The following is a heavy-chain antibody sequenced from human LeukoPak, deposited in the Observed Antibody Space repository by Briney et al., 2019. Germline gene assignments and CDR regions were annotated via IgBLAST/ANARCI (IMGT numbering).Heavy chain of an antibody. J-gene: IGHJ4*02. CDR1: GGSISSYY. CDR3: AGRRRYGGYIDY. V-gene: IGHV4-59*01. CDR2: IYYSGST. D-gene: IGHD3-16*02. Sequence: PSETLSLTCTVSGGSISSYYWSWIRQPPGKGLEWMGYIYYSGSTNYNPSLKSRVTISVDTSKNQFSLKLSSVTAADTAVYYCAGRRRYGGYIDYWGQGTLVTVSS.